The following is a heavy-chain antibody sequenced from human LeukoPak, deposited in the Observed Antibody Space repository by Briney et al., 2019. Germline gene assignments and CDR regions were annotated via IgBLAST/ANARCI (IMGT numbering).Heavy chain of an antibody. Sequence: QAGGSLRLSCAASGFTFSSYSMNWVRQAPGKGLEWVSYISSSSSTIYYADSVKGRFTISRDNAKNSLYLQMNSLRAEDTAVYYCARYAGSSWGSFDYWGQGTLVTVSS. CDR3: ARYAGSSWGSFDY. J-gene: IGHJ4*02. V-gene: IGHV3-48*04. D-gene: IGHD6-13*01. CDR2: ISSSSSTI. CDR1: GFTFSSYS.